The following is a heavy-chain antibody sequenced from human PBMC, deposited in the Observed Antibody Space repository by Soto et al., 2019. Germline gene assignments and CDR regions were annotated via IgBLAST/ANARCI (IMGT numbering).Heavy chain of an antibody. D-gene: IGHD1-7*01. CDR3: ARTVTTSGGWFDP. J-gene: IGHJ5*02. CDR1: GYTFTTYW. Sequence: GESLKISCKGSGYTFTTYWIGWVRKMPGKGLEWMGIIYPGDSETRYSPSFQGQVTMTRDTSISTAYMELSRLRSDDTAVYYCARTVTTSGGWFDPWGQGTLVTVSS. V-gene: IGHV5-51*01. CDR2: IYPGDSET.